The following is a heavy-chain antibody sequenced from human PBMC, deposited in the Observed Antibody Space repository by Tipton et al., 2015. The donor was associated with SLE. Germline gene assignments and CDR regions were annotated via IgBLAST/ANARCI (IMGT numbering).Heavy chain of an antibody. J-gene: IGHJ5*02. V-gene: IGHV4-59*08. CDR1: GGSISPYY. CDR2: IYHSGGSP. Sequence: TLSLTCTVSGGSISPYYWSWIRQPPGKGLEWIGYIYHSGGSPNYNPSLKSRVTISVDTSKNQFSLKLTSVTAADTAVYYCARQGEYSHSSGFWFDPWGQGSLVTVSS. D-gene: IGHD2/OR15-2a*01. CDR3: ARQGEYSHSSGFWFDP.